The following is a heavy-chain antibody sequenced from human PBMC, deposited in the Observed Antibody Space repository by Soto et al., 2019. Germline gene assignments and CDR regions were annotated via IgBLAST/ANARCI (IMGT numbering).Heavy chain of an antibody. CDR1: GYIFTAYS. CDR2: VNPSGGST. Sequence: QVQLVQSGAEVKKPGASVKVSCKASGYIFTAYSMHWVRQAPGQGLEWMGVVNPSGGSTNYAQKFQGRITMTRDTSTSTVYMDLSSLTSEDTAVYYCAREENCSDGICYSEYFQRWGQGTLVTVS. D-gene: IGHD2-15*01. J-gene: IGHJ1*01. V-gene: IGHV1-46*01. CDR3: AREENCSDGICYSEYFQR.